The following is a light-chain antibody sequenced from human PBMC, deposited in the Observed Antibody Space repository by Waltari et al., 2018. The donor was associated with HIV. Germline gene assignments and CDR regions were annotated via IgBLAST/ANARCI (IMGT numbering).Light chain of an antibody. CDR3: AAWDDSLSGVV. J-gene: IGLJ2*01. V-gene: IGLV1-47*01. Sequence: QSVLTPPPPVSGTPGQRVTIPCSGSSANIGRNFGIWYHQLPRTAPKLLMYANDERPLGVPDRFAGSKSGTSASLAISGLRPEDEADYYCAAWDDSLSGVVFGGGTKVTVL. CDR2: AND. CDR1: SANIGRNF.